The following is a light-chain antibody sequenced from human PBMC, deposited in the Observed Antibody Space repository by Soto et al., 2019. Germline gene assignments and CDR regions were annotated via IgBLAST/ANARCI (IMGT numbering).Light chain of an antibody. Sequence: EIVLTQSPGTLSLSPGERATLSCRASQNVAFSDLAWYLQKPGLARRLLTYGASSRATGIPDRFSGSGSGTDFTLTISGLQSEDSAVYFCPQYNNWPFSFGQGTRLES. CDR2: GAS. CDR3: PQYNNWPFS. V-gene: IGKV3D-15*01. J-gene: IGKJ5*01. CDR1: QNVAFSD.